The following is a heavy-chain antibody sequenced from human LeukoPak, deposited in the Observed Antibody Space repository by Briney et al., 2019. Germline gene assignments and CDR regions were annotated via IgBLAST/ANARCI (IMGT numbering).Heavy chain of an antibody. D-gene: IGHD3-16*01. V-gene: IGHV3-7*05. J-gene: IGHJ3*02. CDR2: IDQSGGRN. Sequence: GGSLRLSCAASGFTFSSYAMNWVRQAPGRGLEWVANIDQSGGRNNYVDSVKGRFTISRDNAKNSLFLEMSSLRADDTAVYFCARDVEGGTFDIWGQGTMVTVSS. CDR3: ARDVEGGTFDI. CDR1: GFTFSSYA.